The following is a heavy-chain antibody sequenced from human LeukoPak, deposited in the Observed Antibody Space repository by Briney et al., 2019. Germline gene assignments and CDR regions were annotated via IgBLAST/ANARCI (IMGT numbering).Heavy chain of an antibody. J-gene: IGHJ5*02. Sequence: GGSLRLSCTASGFTFNIYAMSWVRQAPGEGLEWVSTISGTGVGTYYADSMKGRFTISRDNSKSTLYLQMNSLGADDTAIYHCARTYSSSSYNWFDPWGQGTLVTVSS. CDR3: ARTYSSSSYNWFDP. V-gene: IGHV3-23*01. CDR2: ISGTGVGT. D-gene: IGHD6-6*01. CDR1: GFTFNIYA.